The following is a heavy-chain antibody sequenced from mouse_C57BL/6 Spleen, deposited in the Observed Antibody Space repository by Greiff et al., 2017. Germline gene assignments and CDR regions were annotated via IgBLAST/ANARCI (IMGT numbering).Heavy chain of an antibody. D-gene: IGHD2-2*01. V-gene: IGHV2-9-1*01. CDR1: GFSLTSYA. Sequence: VQRVESGPGLVAPSQSLSITCTVSGFSLTSYAISWVRQPPGKGLEWLGVIWTGGGTNYNSALKSRLSISKDNSKSQVFLKMNSLQTDDTARYYCARNGVYYGYDPWFAYWGQGTLVTVSA. CDR2: IWTGGGT. CDR3: ARNGVYYGYDPWFAY. J-gene: IGHJ3*01.